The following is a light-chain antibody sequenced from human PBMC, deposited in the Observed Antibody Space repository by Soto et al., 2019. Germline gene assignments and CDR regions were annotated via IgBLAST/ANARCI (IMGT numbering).Light chain of an antibody. CDR2: DAS. J-gene: IGKJ1*01. CDR1: RSVSSY. CDR3: QQYNKWPLT. Sequence: IVLTQAPATLSVSPGESATLSCRATRSVSSYLAWYQQKPGQAPRLLIYDASNRATGIPERFSGSGSGTEFTLTISSLQSEDFKVYYCQQYNKWPLTFGQGTKVDIK. V-gene: IGKV3D-15*01.